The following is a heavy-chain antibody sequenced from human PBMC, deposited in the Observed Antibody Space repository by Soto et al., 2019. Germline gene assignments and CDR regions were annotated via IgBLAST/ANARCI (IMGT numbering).Heavy chain of an antibody. V-gene: IGHV3-23*01. CDR2: IGIYANT. CDR3: AKESTAGSPGDYFDS. Sequence: EVELLESGGDLVQPGGSLRLSCAASGFTFSSYDINWVRQAPGKGLEWVSAIGIYANTYYAGSVKGRFTISRDDSRNTVQQQLNSLRVDDTAVYYCAKESTAGSPGDYFDSWGQGTLVTVSS. J-gene: IGHJ4*02. CDR1: GFTFSSYD.